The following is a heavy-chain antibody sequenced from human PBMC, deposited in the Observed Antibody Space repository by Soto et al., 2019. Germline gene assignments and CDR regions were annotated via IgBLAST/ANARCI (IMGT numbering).Heavy chain of an antibody. CDR3: ASSGGYDFDI. J-gene: IGHJ3*02. V-gene: IGHV4-59*01. Sequence: LETLSLTCTVSGGSISSYYWNWIRQLPGEGLEWIGYIYNSGNTNYNPSLKSRVTISIDTSKNQFSLKLSSVTAADTAVYYCASSGGYDFDIWGQGTMVTVSS. D-gene: IGHD6-19*01. CDR2: IYNSGNT. CDR1: GGSISSYY.